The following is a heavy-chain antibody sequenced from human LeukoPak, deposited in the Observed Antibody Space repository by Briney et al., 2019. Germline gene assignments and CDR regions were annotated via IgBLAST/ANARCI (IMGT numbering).Heavy chain of an antibody. J-gene: IGHJ3*02. CDR1: GFIFSSYG. V-gene: IGHV3-33*01. CDR3: ARDRSGSYDAFDT. Sequence: PGRSLRLSCAASGFIFSSYGMHWVRQAPGKGLEWVAVVWNDGSNKYYADSVKGRFTISRDNPKNTLYLQMNSLRAEDTAVYYCARDRSGSYDAFDTWGQGTMVTVS. D-gene: IGHD1-26*01. CDR2: VWNDGSNK.